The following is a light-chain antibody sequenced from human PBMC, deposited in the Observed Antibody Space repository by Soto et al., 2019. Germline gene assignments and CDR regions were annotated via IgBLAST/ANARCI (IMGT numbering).Light chain of an antibody. J-gene: IGKJ2*01. CDR2: GAS. Sequence: EIGLTQSPGTLSFSPGERATLSCRASQSVSSSDLAWYQQKPGQAPGLLIYGASSRATGIPDRFSGSGSGTDFTLHISRLEPEDFAVYYGQQFGNSPYTFAQETRLEIK. CDR1: QSVSSSD. CDR3: QQFGNSPYT. V-gene: IGKV3-20*01.